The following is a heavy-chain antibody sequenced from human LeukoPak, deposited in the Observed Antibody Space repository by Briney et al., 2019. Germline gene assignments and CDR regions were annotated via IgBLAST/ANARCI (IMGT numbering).Heavy chain of an antibody. V-gene: IGHV4-61*09. CDR1: GGSITSGNNY. J-gene: IGHJ3*02. CDR2: IYTTGST. CDR3: ARHIVGAPVLGHAFDI. D-gene: IGHD1-26*01. Sequence: SETLSLTCTVSGGSITSGNNYWTWVRQPAGKGLEWVGHIYTTGSTTGRTNYSPSLKSRVTMSIDTSKNQFSLKLSSVTAADTAVYYCARHIVGAPVLGHAFDIWGQGTMVTVSS.